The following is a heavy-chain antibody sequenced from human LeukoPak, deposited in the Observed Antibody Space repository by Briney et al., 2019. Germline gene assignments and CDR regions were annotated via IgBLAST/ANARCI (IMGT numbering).Heavy chain of an antibody. J-gene: IGHJ6*02. CDR3: ATDHCTRTNCYEDYYHGMDV. V-gene: IGHV1-2*02. CDR1: EDTFTGYY. Sequence: GSVRVSCKASEDTFTGYYIHWVRQAPGQGLEWMGWVNPNNGVTEYAQEFQGRVTMTRDTSLSTAYMEQSRLRSDDTAVYYCATDHCTRTNCYEDYYHGMDVWGQGTTVTVSS. D-gene: IGHD2-2*01. CDR2: VNPNNGVT.